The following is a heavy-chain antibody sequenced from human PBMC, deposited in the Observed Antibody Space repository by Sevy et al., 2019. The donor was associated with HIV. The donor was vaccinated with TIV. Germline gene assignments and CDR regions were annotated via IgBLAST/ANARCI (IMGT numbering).Heavy chain of an antibody. D-gene: IGHD1-7*01. CDR2: INHSGST. V-gene: IGHV4-39*07. CDR1: GGSISSGTYY. J-gene: IGHJ5*02. CDR3: AKLVLIADWFDP. Sequence: SETLSLTCTVSGGSISSGTYYWTWIRQHPGKGLEWIGEINHSGSTNYNPSLKSRVTISVDTSKNQFSLKLSSVTAADTSVYYCAKLVLIADWFDPWGQGTLVTVSS.